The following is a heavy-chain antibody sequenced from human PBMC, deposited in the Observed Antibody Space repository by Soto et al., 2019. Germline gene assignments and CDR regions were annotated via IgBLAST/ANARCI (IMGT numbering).Heavy chain of an antibody. D-gene: IGHD3-10*01. CDR1: GYTFTNYD. J-gene: IGHJ5*02. CDR3: ARMPSVGSFTWLDP. Sequence: ASVKVSCKASGYTFTNYDVSWVRQATGQGLEWMGWMSGCSGDTRYAQKVQGRVTMTTDTSMTTAYMELNSLTSDDTAMFYCARMPSVGSFTWLDPWGQGTLVTVSS. CDR2: MSGCSGDT. V-gene: IGHV1-18*01.